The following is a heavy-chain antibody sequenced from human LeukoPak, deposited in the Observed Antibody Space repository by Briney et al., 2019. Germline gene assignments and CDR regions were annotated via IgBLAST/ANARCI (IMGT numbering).Heavy chain of an antibody. CDR1: GYTFTGYY. Sequence: GASVKVSCKASGYTFTGYYMHWARQAPGQGLEWMGWINLNSGGTNYAQKFQGRVTMTRDTSISTVYMELRSLRADDTAVYYCATTTHNYYDPLGACAFDIWGQGTMVTVSS. CDR2: INLNSGGT. V-gene: IGHV1-2*02. J-gene: IGHJ3*02. CDR3: ATTTHNYYDPLGACAFDI. D-gene: IGHD3-22*01.